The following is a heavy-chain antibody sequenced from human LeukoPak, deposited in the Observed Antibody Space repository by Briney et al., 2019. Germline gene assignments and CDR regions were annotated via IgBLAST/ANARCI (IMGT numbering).Heavy chain of an antibody. CDR2: IIPIFGTA. V-gene: IGHV1-69*06. CDR3: ARSALWGLRTTHYFDY. Sequence: GASVKVSCKASGGTFSSYAISWVRQAPGQGLEWMGGIIPIFGTANYAQRFQGRVTITADKSTSTAYMELSSLRSEDTAVYYCARSALWGLRTTHYFDYWGQGTLVTVSS. D-gene: IGHD4-17*01. CDR1: GGTFSSYA. J-gene: IGHJ4*02.